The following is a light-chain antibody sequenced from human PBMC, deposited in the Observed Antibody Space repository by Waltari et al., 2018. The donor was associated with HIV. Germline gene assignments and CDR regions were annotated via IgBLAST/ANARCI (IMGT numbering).Light chain of an antibody. Sequence: EILMTQSPATLSVSPGGGATVSCRASESVHSNLAWFQQKPGQAPRLLLYAASTRATGLPDRFSASGSGTEFTLTISSLQSEDFALYFCQQYHKWPETFGQGTKLEIK. V-gene: IGKV3-15*01. J-gene: IGKJ2*01. CDR1: ESVHSN. CDR3: QQYHKWPET. CDR2: AAS.